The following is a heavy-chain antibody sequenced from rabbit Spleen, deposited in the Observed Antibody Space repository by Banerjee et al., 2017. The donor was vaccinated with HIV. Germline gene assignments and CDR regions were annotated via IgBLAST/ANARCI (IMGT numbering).Heavy chain of an antibody. Sequence: QEQLVESGGGLVKPEGSLTLTCKASGFSFSARYYMCWVRQAPGKGLQWIACIYGGSLVTTYYATWAKGRFTISKTSSTTVTLQMTSLTAADTATYFCARDTGSSFSTYGMDLWGQGTLVTVS. J-gene: IGHJ6*01. CDR1: GFSFSARYY. V-gene: IGHV1S45*01. CDR2: IYGGSLVTT. CDR3: ARDTGSSFSTYGMDL. D-gene: IGHD8-1*01.